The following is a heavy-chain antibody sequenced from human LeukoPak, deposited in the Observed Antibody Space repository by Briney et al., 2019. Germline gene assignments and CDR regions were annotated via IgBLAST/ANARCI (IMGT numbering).Heavy chain of an antibody. V-gene: IGHV3-11*04. J-gene: IGHJ6*03. Sequence: GGSLRLSCAASGFTFSDYYMSWIRQAPGKGLEWVSYISSSAVTIYYADSVKGRFTISRDNSKNTLYLQMNSLRAEDTAVYYCAKVGGATTLDYYYYYYMDVWGKGTTVTVSS. CDR3: AKVGGATTLDYYYYYYMDV. D-gene: IGHD1-26*01. CDR2: ISSSAVTI. CDR1: GFTFSDYY.